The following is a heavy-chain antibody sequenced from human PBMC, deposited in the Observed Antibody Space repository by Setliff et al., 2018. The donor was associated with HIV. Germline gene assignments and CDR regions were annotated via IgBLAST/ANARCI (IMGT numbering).Heavy chain of an antibody. Sequence: SETLSLTCTVSGGSNSSHYWSWIRQPPGKGLEWIGHIYTSGSTNYNTSLKSRVTMSVGPSKNQFSVKLSSVTAADTAVYYCARCYYNFWSGYPLDYMDVWGKGTTVTVSS. D-gene: IGHD3-3*01. CDR3: ARCYYNFWSGYPLDYMDV. J-gene: IGHJ6*03. CDR1: GGSNSSHY. CDR2: IYTSGST. V-gene: IGHV4-4*08.